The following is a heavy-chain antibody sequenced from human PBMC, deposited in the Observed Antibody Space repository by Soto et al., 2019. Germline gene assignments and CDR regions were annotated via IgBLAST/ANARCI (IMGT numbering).Heavy chain of an antibody. Sequence: QVQLVESGGGVVQPGTSLRLSCKASGFIFSDYLIHWVRQAPGKGLEWLAVLSFDGTAEYYADSTRGRFTISRDIPKSTTYLVINNVRREDTAMYYCARVATRLQSMEVLEYWGQGTLVTVPS. CDR2: LSFDGTAE. D-gene: IGHD2-21*02. CDR1: GFIFSDYL. CDR3: ARVATRLQSMEVLEY. J-gene: IGHJ4*02. V-gene: IGHV3-30*03.